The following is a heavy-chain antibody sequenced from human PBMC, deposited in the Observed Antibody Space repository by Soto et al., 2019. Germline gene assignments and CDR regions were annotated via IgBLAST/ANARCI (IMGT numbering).Heavy chain of an antibody. CDR1: GFTFSSYG. CDR2: ISYDGSNK. J-gene: IGHJ6*02. V-gene: IGHV3-30*18. Sequence: PGGSLRLSCAASGFTFSSYGMHWVRQAPGKGLEWVAVISYDGSNKYYADSVKGRFTISRDNSKNTLYLQMNSLRAEDTAVYHCAKVGGYSGSDYYGMDVWGQGTTVTVSS. CDR3: AKVGGYSGSDYYGMDV. D-gene: IGHD1-26*01.